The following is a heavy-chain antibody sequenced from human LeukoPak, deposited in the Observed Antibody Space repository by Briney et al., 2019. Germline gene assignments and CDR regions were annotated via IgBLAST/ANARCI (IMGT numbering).Heavy chain of an antibody. V-gene: IGHV4-59*01. CDR2: IYYRGST. CDR3: ARVRSGYSYGPFDY. D-gene: IGHD5-18*01. J-gene: IGHJ4*02. CDR1: GGSISSYY. Sequence: SETLSLTCTVSGGSISSYYWSWIRQPPGKGLEWIGYIYYRGSTNYNPSLKSRVTMSVDTSKNQFSLILSSVTAADTAVYHCARVRSGYSYGPFDYWGQGTLVTVSS.